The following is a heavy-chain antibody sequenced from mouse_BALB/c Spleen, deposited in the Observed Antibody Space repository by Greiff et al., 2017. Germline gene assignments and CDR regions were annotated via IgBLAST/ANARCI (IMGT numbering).Heavy chain of an antibody. V-gene: IGHV1-63*02. CDR2: IYPGGGYT. J-gene: IGHJ3*01. Sequence: VQLQQSGAELVRPGTSVKISCKASGYTFTNYWLGWVKQRPGHGLEWIGDIYPGGGYTNYNEKFKGKATLTADTSSSTAYMQLSSLTSDDSAVYFCAREGGNYDFAYWGQGTLVTVSA. CDR1: GYTFTNYW. D-gene: IGHD2-1*01. CDR3: AREGGNYDFAY.